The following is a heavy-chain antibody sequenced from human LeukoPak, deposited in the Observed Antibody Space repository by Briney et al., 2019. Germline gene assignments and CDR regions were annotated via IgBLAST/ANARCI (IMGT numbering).Heavy chain of an antibody. V-gene: IGHV3-7*01. CDR3: ARGNSEDYMDV. CDR2: IREDGGDE. J-gene: IGHJ6*03. Sequence: GGSLRLSCAASGFTFSSYWMTWVRQAPGKGLEWVANIREDGGDEYYVDSVKGRFTVSRDNAKNSLYLQMNSLRAEDTAVYYCARGNSEDYMDVWGKGTTVTVSS. D-gene: IGHD2-15*01. CDR1: GFTFSSYW.